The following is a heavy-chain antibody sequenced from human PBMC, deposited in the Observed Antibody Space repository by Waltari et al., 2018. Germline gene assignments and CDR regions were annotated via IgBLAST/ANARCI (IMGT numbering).Heavy chain of an antibody. J-gene: IGHJ3*02. V-gene: IGHV1-2*06. CDR3: ARAYYYDSSGYPPFDI. CDR2: INPNSGGT. CDR1: GYTFTGYC. Sequence: QVQLVQSGAEVKKPGASGRVSCRAPGYTFTGYCMHWVRQAPGQGLEWMGRINPNSGGTNYAQKFQGRVTMTRETYISTAYMELSRLRSDDTAVYYCARAYYYDSSGYPPFDIWGQGTMVTVSS. D-gene: IGHD3-22*01.